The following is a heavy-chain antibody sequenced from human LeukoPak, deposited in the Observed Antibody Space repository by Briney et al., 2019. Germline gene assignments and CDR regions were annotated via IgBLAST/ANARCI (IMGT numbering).Heavy chain of an antibody. CDR1: GFMFSSNW. V-gene: IGHV3-23*01. CDR3: AKHRDYGYFDY. J-gene: IGHJ4*02. Sequence: GGSLRLSCAASGFMFSSNWMSWVRQAPGKGLEWVSLISDSGGSTYYADSVKGRFTISRDNSKNTLYLQMNSLRAEDTAVYYCAKHRDYGYFDYWGQGTLVTVSS. CDR2: ISDSGGST. D-gene: IGHD4-17*01.